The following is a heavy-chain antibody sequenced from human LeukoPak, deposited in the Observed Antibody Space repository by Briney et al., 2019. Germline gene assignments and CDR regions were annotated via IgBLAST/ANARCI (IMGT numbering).Heavy chain of an antibody. CDR2: IKPDGSDK. CDR3: AREDMWAFDL. D-gene: IGHD2-15*01. V-gene: IGHV3-7*01. J-gene: IGHJ3*01. CDR1: GFTFRNYW. Sequence: GGSLRLSCGASGFTFRNYWMSWVRQAPGKGLEWVANIKPDGSDKDYIDSVRGRFTISRDNAENPLFLQVNSLRAEDTAMYYCAREDMWAFDLWGQGTMVTVSS.